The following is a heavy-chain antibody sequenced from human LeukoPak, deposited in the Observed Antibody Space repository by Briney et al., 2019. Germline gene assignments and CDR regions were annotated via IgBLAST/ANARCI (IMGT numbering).Heavy chain of an antibody. CDR2: FYSSGST. J-gene: IGHJ6*02. V-gene: IGHV4-30-4*01. Sequence: SETLSLTCTVSGGSISSGDYYWSWVRQPPGKGLEWIGYFYSSGSTYYTPSLESRITISVDTSKNQFSLKLSSATAADTAVYYCARGAGYHDILTGLILNYYGMDVWGQGTTVTVSS. CDR3: ARGAGYHDILTGLILNYYGMDV. CDR1: GGSISSGDYY. D-gene: IGHD3-9*01.